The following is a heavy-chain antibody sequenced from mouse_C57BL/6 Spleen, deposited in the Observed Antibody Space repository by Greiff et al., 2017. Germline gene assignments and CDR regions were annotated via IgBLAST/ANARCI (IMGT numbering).Heavy chain of an antibody. CDR2: INPNNGGT. J-gene: IGHJ1*03. CDR3: AREGYGSSYWYFDV. D-gene: IGHD1-1*01. V-gene: IGHV1-22*01. Sequence: VQLQQSGPELVKPGASVKMSCKASGYTFTDYNMHWVKQSHGKSLEWIGYINPNNGGTSYNQKFKGKATLTVNKYSSTAYMELRSLTSEDSAVYYCAREGYGSSYWYFDVWGTGTTVTVSS. CDR1: GYTFTDYN.